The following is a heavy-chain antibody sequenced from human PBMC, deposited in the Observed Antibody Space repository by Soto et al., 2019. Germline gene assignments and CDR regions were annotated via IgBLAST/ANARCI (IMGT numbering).Heavy chain of an antibody. D-gene: IGHD3-3*01. Sequence: GASVKVSCKASGGTFSSYAISWVRQAPGQGLEWMGGIIPTFGTANYAQKFQGRVTITADESTSTAYMELSSLRAEDTAVYYCVKDRYYDFWSGNNWFDPWGQGTLVTVSS. CDR1: GGTFSSYA. J-gene: IGHJ5*02. V-gene: IGHV1-69*13. CDR3: VKDRYYDFWSGNNWFDP. CDR2: IIPTFGTA.